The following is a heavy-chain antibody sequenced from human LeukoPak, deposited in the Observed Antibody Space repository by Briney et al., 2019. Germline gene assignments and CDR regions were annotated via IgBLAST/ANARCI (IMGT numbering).Heavy chain of an antibody. CDR3: ARAPSTVRSWYYFDY. CDR1: GLTVSSSY. D-gene: IGHD6-13*01. J-gene: IGHJ4*02. Sequence: TGGSLRLSCAASGLTVSSSYMSWVRQAPGKGLEWVSVSYSGGYTNYADSVQGRFTISRDNSKNTLYLHVSSLRAEDTAVYYCARAPSTVRSWYYFDYWGQGTLVTVSS. CDR2: SYSGGYT. V-gene: IGHV3-66*01.